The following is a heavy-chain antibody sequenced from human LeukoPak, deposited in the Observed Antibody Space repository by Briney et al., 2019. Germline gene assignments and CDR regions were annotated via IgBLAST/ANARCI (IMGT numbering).Heavy chain of an antibody. Sequence: GGSLRLSCAASGFTFSSYAMHWVRQAPGKGLEWVAVISYDGSNKYYADSVKGRFTISRDNSKNTLYLQMNSLRAEDTAVYYCARGPSGIKAARRPPTLGDWGQGTLVTVSS. D-gene: IGHD6-6*01. CDR2: ISYDGSNK. CDR1: GFTFSSYA. CDR3: ARGPSGIKAARRPPTLGD. V-gene: IGHV3-30-3*01. J-gene: IGHJ4*02.